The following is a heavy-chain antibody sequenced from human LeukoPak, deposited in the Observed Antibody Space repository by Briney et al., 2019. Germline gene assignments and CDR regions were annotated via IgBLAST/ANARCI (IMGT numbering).Heavy chain of an antibody. CDR1: GGSISSGSYY. J-gene: IGHJ4*02. CDR3: ARHPPRNGSAFRY. Sequence: PSETLSLTCTVSGGSISSGSYYWGWIRQPPGKGLEWIASMYYSGTTFYSPSLKSRVTISVDTSKNQLSLKLGSVTAADTAVYYCARHPPRNGSAFRYWGQGTLVTVSS. V-gene: IGHV4-39*01. D-gene: IGHD1-1*01. CDR2: MYYSGTT.